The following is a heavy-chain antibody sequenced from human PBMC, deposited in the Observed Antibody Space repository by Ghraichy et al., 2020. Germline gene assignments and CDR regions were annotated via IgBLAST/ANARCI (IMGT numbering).Heavy chain of an antibody. D-gene: IGHD6-13*01. Sequence: ASVKVSCKASGYTFTSYYMHWVRQAPGQGLEWMGIINPSGGSTSYAQKFQGRVTMTRDTSTSTVYMELSSLRSEDTAVYYCARGGAAAGYYYYYYGIDVWGQGTTVTVSS. CDR3: ARGGAAAGYYYYYYGIDV. CDR1: GYTFTSYY. CDR2: INPSGGST. V-gene: IGHV1-46*01. J-gene: IGHJ6*02.